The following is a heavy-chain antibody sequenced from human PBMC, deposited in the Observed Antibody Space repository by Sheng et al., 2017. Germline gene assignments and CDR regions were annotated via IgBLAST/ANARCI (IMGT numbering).Heavy chain of an antibody. CDR1: GFTFRTYG. CDR2: TSYDGNNK. D-gene: IGHD6-13*01. Sequence: QVQLVESGGGVVQPGRSLRLSCAASGFTFRTYGMHWVRQTPGMGLEWVAVTSYDGNNKYYADSVKGRFTISRDNSKNTLNLQMNSLRAEDTAVYYCAKDRTTSSWFGTSFDSWGQGTLVTVSS. CDR3: AKDRTTSSWFGTSFDS. J-gene: IGHJ4*02. V-gene: IGHV3-30*18.